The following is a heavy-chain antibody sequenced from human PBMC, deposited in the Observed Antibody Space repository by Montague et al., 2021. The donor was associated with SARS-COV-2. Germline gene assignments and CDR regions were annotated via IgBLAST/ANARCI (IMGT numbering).Heavy chain of an antibody. J-gene: IGHJ4*02. Sequence: SETLSLTCSVSGVSISRSVYYWGWIRQPQGKGLEWIGSIYYSGTTYYSPSLKRRVTMSVETSKNQFSLKLSSVTAADTAVYYCASHEELGYCSGDSWAGGPSLWGQGTLVTVSS. CDR2: IYYSGTT. CDR1: GVSISRSVYY. D-gene: IGHD2-15*01. CDR3: ASHEELGYCSGDSWAGGPSL. V-gene: IGHV4-39*01.